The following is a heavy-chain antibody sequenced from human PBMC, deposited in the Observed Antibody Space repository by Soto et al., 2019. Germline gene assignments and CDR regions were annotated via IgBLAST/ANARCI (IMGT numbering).Heavy chain of an antibody. CDR2: INPNSGDT. J-gene: IGHJ4*01. V-gene: IGHV1-2*02. CDR1: VFSVDTTYC. CDR3: GSPRSGPSPDVGH. D-gene: IGHD2-15*01. Sequence: GASVKVSCKASVFSVDTTYCIHWVRRAPGQGLEWMGSINPNSGDTNYAQNFQGRVTMTRDTSISTAYMEVSSITSDDTAVNYCGSPRSGPSPDVGHWGHGTVVTVSS.